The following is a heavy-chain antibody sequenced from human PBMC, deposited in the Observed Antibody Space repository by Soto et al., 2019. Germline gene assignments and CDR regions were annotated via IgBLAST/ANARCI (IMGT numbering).Heavy chain of an antibody. CDR2: ISYDGSNK. CDR3: ARDQGNYYDSSGYDAFDI. V-gene: IGHV3-30-3*01. Sequence: GGSLRLSCAASGFTFSSYAMHWVRQAPGKGLEWVAVISYDGSNKYYADSVKGRFTISRDNSKNTLYLQMNSLRAEDTAVCYCARDQGNYYDSSGYDAFDIWGQGTMVTVSS. D-gene: IGHD3-22*01. CDR1: GFTFSSYA. J-gene: IGHJ3*02.